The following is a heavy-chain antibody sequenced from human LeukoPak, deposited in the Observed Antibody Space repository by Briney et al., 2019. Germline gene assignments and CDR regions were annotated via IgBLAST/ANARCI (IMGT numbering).Heavy chain of an antibody. V-gene: IGHV3-48*02. Sequence: GGSLRLFCAASGFTFSSYGMNWVRQAPGKGLEWVSYISSSGNTIYYPDSVKGRFTISRDNGKNSLYLQMNSLRDEDTAVYYCARERSSSAAPSLSYWGQGTLVTVSS. CDR3: ARERSSSAAPSLSY. CDR2: ISSSGNTI. J-gene: IGHJ4*02. CDR1: GFTFSSYG. D-gene: IGHD6-13*01.